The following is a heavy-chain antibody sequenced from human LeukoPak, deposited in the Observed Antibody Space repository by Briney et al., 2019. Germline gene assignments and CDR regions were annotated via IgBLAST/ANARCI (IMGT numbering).Heavy chain of an antibody. CDR3: PRDPEAQYYDFWSGYFDY. D-gene: IGHD3-3*01. V-gene: IGHV1-69*13. CDR1: GGTFSSYA. J-gene: IGHJ4*02. Sequence: SVKVSCKASGGTFSSYAISWVRQAPGQGLEWMGGIIPIFGTANYAQKFQGRVTITADESTSTAYMELSSLRSEDTAVYYCPRDPEAQYYDFWSGYFDYWGQGTLVTVPS. CDR2: IIPIFGTA.